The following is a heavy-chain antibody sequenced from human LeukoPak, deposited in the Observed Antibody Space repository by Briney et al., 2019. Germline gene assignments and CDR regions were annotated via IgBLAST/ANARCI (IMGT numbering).Heavy chain of an antibody. CDR1: GYTFTDHY. CDR3: ARDQPTVTLDY. Sequence: ASVKVSCKASGYTFTDHYIHWVRQAPGQGLEWMGWINPNSGGTNYAQKFQGRVTMTRDTSISTTYMELSRLKSDDTAVYYCARDQPTVTLDYWGQGTLVTVSS. D-gene: IGHD4-17*01. J-gene: IGHJ4*02. CDR2: INPNSGGT. V-gene: IGHV1-2*02.